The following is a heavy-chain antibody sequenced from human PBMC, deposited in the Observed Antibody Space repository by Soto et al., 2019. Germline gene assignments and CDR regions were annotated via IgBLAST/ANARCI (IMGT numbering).Heavy chain of an antibody. CDR1: GFTVSSTY. J-gene: IGHJ1*01. CDR2: IYSDGGS. D-gene: IGHD3-10*01. CDR3: FGGSSERLPY. V-gene: IGHV3-66*01. Sequence: EVQLVESGGGLVQPGGSLRLSCAASGFTVSSTYMNWVRQAPGKGLEWVSVIYSDGGSYYADSVKGRFIISRDNTKYTVYLPSNSLRREDTAVSDYFGGSSERLPYWGQGTQVAVSS.